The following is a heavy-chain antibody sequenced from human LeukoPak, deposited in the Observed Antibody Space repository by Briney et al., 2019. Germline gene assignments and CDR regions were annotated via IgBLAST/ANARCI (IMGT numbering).Heavy chain of an antibody. D-gene: IGHD6-13*01. CDR1: GYSFTSYW. CDR2: IDPSDSYT. V-gene: IGHV5-10-1*01. J-gene: IGHJ3*02. Sequence: VESLRISCKGSGYSFTSYWISWVREMPGKGLEWMGRIDPSDSYTNNSPSFQGHVTISADKSISTAYLQWSSLKASDTATYYCARNFGSTEAFDIWGQGTMVTVSS. CDR3: ARNFGSTEAFDI.